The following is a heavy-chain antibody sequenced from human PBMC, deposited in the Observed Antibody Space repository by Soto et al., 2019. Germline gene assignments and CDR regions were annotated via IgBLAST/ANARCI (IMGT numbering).Heavy chain of an antibody. CDR3: ARDRMGSLDY. V-gene: IGHV4-59*01. CDR1: GDSINTNQ. D-gene: IGHD3-16*01. J-gene: IGHJ4*01. Sequence: SETLSLTXTVSGDSINTNQWGWIRQPPGKGLEWIGYISKSGSANHNPSLKSRVTMSIDMAKNQFSLKLNSVTAADTAVYFCARDRMGSLDYWG. CDR2: ISKSGSA.